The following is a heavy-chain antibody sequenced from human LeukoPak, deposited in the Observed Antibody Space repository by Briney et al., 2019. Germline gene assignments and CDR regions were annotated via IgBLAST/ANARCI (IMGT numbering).Heavy chain of an antibody. CDR3: AKEQARIAVGGDCFDY. J-gene: IGHJ4*02. V-gene: IGHV3-30*18. D-gene: IGHD6-13*01. Sequence: GGSLRLSCAASGFTFSTFSMHWVRQAPGKGLEWVAVISYDGSSKYYADSVKGRFTISRDNSKNTLYLQMISLRAEDTALYYCAKEQARIAVGGDCFDYWGQGTLVTVSS. CDR1: GFTFSTFS. CDR2: ISYDGSSK.